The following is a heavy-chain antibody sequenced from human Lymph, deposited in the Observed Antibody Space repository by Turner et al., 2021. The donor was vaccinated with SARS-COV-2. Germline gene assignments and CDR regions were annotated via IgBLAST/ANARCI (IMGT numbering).Heavy chain of an antibody. Sequence: QVQLVESGGGVVQPGRSLRLSCADPGFTFSSYAMHWVRQAPGKGLEWVALISYDGINKYYADSVKGRFTISRDNSKNTLYLQMNSLRAEDTAVYYCARALSGSYFRPFDYWGQGTLVTVSS. D-gene: IGHD1-26*01. CDR2: ISYDGINK. J-gene: IGHJ4*02. V-gene: IGHV3-30-3*01. CDR1: GFTFSSYA. CDR3: ARALSGSYFRPFDY.